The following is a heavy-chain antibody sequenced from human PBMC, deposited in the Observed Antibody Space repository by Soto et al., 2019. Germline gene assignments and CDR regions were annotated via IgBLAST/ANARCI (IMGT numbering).Heavy chain of an antibody. CDR1: GFTFSSYA. D-gene: IGHD3-3*01. Sequence: PGGSLRLSCAASGFTFSSYAMSWVRQTPGKGLEWVSGISGSGRSTYYADSVKGRFTISRDYSKDTLYLQMNSLRAADTAVYYCAKARTYDFRYYFDYRGLGTLVTVS. CDR2: ISGSGRST. CDR3: AKARTYDFRYYFDY. J-gene: IGHJ4*02. V-gene: IGHV3-23*01.